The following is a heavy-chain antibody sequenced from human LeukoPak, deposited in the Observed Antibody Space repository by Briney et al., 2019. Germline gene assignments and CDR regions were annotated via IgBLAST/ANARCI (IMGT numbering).Heavy chain of an antibody. CDR3: ARGVRFLTSNYFDY. CDR1: GGSFSGYY. Sequence: SETLSLTCAVYGGSFSGYYWSWIRQPPGKGLEWIGEINHSGSTNYNPSLKSRVTISVDTSKNQFSLRLSSVTAADTAVYYCARGVRFLTSNYFDYWSQGTLVTVSS. CDR2: INHSGST. J-gene: IGHJ4*02. V-gene: IGHV4-34*01. D-gene: IGHD3-3*01.